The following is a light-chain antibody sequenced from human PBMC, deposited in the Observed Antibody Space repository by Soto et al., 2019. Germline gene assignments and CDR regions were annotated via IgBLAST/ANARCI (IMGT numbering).Light chain of an antibody. V-gene: IGLV2-14*01. CDR3: SSYTTSYFYV. J-gene: IGLJ1*01. Sequence: QSVLTQPASVSGSPGQSITISCTGSGRDIGAYDYVSWYQQHPGKAPKLLIYGVKNRPSGVSYRFSASKSAFTASLTISGLQDEEEAHYSCSSYTTSYFYVFGPGTKVTV. CDR1: GRDIGAYDY. CDR2: GVK.